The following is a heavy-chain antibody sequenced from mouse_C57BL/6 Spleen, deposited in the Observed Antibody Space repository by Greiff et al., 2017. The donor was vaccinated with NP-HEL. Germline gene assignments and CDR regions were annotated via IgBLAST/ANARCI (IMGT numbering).Heavy chain of an antibody. D-gene: IGHD1-1*01. CDR3: ADYYGSSY. CDR1: GYAFSSSW. J-gene: IGHJ3*01. Sequence: VQRVESGPELVKPGASVKISCKASGYAFSSSWMNWVKQRPGKGLEWIGRIYPGDGDTNYNGKFKGKATLTADKSSSTAYMQLSSLTSEDSAVYFCADYYGSSYWGQGTLVTVSA. CDR2: IYPGDGDT. V-gene: IGHV1-82*01.